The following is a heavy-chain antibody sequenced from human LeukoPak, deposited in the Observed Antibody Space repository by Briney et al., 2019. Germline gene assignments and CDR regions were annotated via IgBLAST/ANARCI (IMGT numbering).Heavy chain of an antibody. J-gene: IGHJ4*02. D-gene: IGHD6-13*01. CDR3: ARDPNPDIGLQLVRDFGY. CDR1: GFTFSSYS. CDR2: ISSSSSSYI. V-gene: IGHV3-21*01. Sequence: PGGSLRLSCAASGFTFSSYSMNWVRQAPGKGLEWVSSISSSSSSYIYYADSVKGRFTISRDNAKNSLYLQMNSLRAEDTAVYYCARDPNPDIGLQLVRDFGYWGQGTLVTVSS.